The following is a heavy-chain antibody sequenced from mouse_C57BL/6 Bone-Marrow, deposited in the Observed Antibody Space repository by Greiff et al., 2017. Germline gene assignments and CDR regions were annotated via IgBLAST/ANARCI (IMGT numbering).Heavy chain of an antibody. D-gene: IGHD2-5*01. CDR2: IHPSDSDT. J-gene: IGHJ1*03. CDR1: GYTFTSYW. V-gene: IGHV1-74*01. Sequence: QVQLQQPGAELVKPGASVKVSCKASGYTFTSYWMHWVKQRPGQGLEWIGRIHPSDSDTNYNQTFKGKATLSVDKSSSTAYMQLSSLTSEDSAVYYCARAYSNDWYFDVWGTGTTVTVSS. CDR3: ARAYSNDWYFDV.